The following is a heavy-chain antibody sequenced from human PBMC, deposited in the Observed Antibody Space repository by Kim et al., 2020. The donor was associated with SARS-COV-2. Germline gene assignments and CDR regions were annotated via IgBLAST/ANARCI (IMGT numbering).Heavy chain of an antibody. CDR2: IKQVGSEK. CDR1: GFTFSNYW. CDR3: ARDRYSSGWYPIYY. Sequence: GGSLRLSCAASGFTFSNYWMSWVRQAPGKGLEWVANIKQVGSEKNYVDSVKGRSTISRDNGENSLYLQMNSLRVEDTAVYYCARDRYSSGWYPIYYWGQG. V-gene: IGHV3-7*01. J-gene: IGHJ4*02. D-gene: IGHD6-19*01.